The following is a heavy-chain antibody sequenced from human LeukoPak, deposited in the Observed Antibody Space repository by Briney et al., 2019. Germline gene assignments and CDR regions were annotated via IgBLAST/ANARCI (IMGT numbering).Heavy chain of an antibody. D-gene: IGHD6-19*01. CDR2: ISAYNGNT. CDR1: GYTFTSYG. J-gene: IGHJ4*02. Sequence: ASVKVSCKASGYTFTSYGISWVRQAPGQGLEWMGWISAYNGNTNYAQKFQGRVTMTRDTSTSTVYMELSSLRSEDTAVYYCARVRGGWYADWGQGTLVTVSS. V-gene: IGHV1-18*01. CDR3: ARVRGGWYAD.